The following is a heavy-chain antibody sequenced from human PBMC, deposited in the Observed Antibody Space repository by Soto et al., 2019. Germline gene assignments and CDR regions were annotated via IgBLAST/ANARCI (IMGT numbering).Heavy chain of an antibody. D-gene: IGHD3-10*01. CDR2: VYSDLTT. CDR1: GFSVSDNY. CDR3: ARQVVTPPHYYAMDV. V-gene: IGHV3-53*01. Sequence: GGSLRLSCAVSGFSVSDNYMNWVRQAPGKGPEWVSIVYSDLTTYYADSVKGRFTISRDNSKNTLYLQMTSLRAEDTAVYYCARQVVTPPHYYAMDVWGQGTTVTVSS. J-gene: IGHJ6*02.